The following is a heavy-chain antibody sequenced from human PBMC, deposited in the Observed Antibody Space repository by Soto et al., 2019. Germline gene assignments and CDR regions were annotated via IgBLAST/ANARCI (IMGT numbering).Heavy chain of an antibody. CDR2: ISGSGGTA. CDR3: AKGRGQNRNFDY. Sequence: EVQLLESGGGSVQPGGSLRLSCVASGFTFSSYAMHWVRRPPGKGLEWVSSISGSGGTAYYADSVKGRFSISRDSLVNTRYLQMNSLRAEDTAVYDCAKGRGQNRNFDYWGQGTLVTVSP. J-gene: IGHJ4*02. V-gene: IGHV3-23*01. D-gene: IGHD3-10*01. CDR1: GFTFSSYA.